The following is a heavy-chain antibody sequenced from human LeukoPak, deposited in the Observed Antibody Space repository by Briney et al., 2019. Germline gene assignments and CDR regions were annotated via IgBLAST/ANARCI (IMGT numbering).Heavy chain of an antibody. CDR2: IIPIFGTA. D-gene: IGHD3-3*01. Sequence: SVKVSCKASGYTFTSYAISWVRQAPGQGLEWMGRIIPIFGTANYAQKFQGRVTITTDESTSTAYMELSSLRSEDTAVYYCASSSYYDFWSASYFDYWGQGTLVTVSS. V-gene: IGHV1-69*05. CDR1: GYTFTSYA. CDR3: ASSSYYDFWSASYFDY. J-gene: IGHJ4*02.